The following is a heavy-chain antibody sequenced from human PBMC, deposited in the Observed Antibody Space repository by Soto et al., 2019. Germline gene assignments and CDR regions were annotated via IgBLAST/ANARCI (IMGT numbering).Heavy chain of an antibody. J-gene: IGHJ6*02. CDR2: IWFDGSNK. D-gene: IGHD4-17*01. V-gene: IGHV3-33*01. CDR3: ARRRSTVTTAWFYHAMDV. CDR1: GFSFSDYG. Sequence: QVQLVESGGGVVQPGTSLRLSCAASGFSFSDYGMHWVRQAPGKGLEWVAVIWFDGSNKYYAESVKGRFTISRDNSKNTVDLQMARLRADDTAVYYCARRRSTVTTAWFYHAMDVWGQGTTVTVSS.